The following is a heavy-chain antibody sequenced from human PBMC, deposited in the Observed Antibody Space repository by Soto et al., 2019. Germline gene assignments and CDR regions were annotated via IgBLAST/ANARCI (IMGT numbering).Heavy chain of an antibody. CDR3: VIQYMVAARNSPYYLDL. CDR2: IDPRDSYT. V-gene: IGHV5-10-1*01. D-gene: IGHD2-15*01. CDR1: GYSFINYW. Sequence: PGESLKISCKGSGYSFINYWINWVRQMPDKGLEWMGRIDPRDSYTNYSPSFQGHVTISIDKSINTAYLQWSSLKASDTAIYYCVIQYMVAARNSPYYLDLWGQGILVTVSS. J-gene: IGHJ4*02.